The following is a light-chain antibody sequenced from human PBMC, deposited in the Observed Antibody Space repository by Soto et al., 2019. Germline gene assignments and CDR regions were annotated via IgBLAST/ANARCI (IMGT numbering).Light chain of an antibody. J-gene: IGKJ5*01. CDR1: LDISNY. Sequence: DCQMTQSTSSLSPSVGDRVPITCQTRLDISNYLHWHQQTPGQAPKLLIYDASNLETGVPSRCSGSGSATDFTLTIRSLQPEDFSTYYCQLQGTFGQGTRLEIK. CDR2: DAS. V-gene: IGKV1-33*01. CDR3: QLQGT.